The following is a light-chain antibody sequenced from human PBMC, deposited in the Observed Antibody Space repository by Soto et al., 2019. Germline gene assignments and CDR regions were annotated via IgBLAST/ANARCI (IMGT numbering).Light chain of an antibody. CDR1: NSDIGSYNY. CDR2: EVT. Sequence: QSVLTQPASVSGSPGQSITISCTGSNSDIGSYNYVSWYQQHPGKAPKLLIYEVTNRASGISSRFSGSKSGSTASLTISGLLPEDEADYHCSSKGTTTVMFGGGTKLIVL. J-gene: IGLJ3*02. V-gene: IGLV2-14*01. CDR3: SSKGTTTVM.